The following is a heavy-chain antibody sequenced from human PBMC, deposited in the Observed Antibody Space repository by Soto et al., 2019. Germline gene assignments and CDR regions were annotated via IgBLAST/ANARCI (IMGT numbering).Heavy chain of an antibody. D-gene: IGHD6-6*01. CDR1: GFSLRTSGMC. CDR3: ARRAAYSSSYFFDY. V-gene: IGHV2-70*01. J-gene: IGHJ4*02. CDR2: VDWDDDK. Sequence: SGPTLVNPTQTLTLTCTFSGFSLRTSGMCVSWIRQPPGKALEWLALVDWDDDKYYNTSLRTRLTISRDTSKNQVTLTMTNMDPVDTATYYCARRAAYSSSYFFDYWGQGSLVTVSS.